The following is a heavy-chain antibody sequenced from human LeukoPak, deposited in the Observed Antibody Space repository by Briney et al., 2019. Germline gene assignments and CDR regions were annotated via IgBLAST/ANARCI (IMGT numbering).Heavy chain of an antibody. J-gene: IGHJ4*02. Sequence: PSETLSLTCTVSGGSISSGGYYWSWIRQPPGKGLEWIGYIYHTGSTYYNPSLNSRVTISADRSKNQFSLKLDSVTAADTAVYFCAREGAAATDRFDYWGQGTLVTVSS. V-gene: IGHV4-30-2*01. CDR2: IYHTGST. D-gene: IGHD2-2*01. CDR3: AREGAAATDRFDY. CDR1: GGSISSGGYY.